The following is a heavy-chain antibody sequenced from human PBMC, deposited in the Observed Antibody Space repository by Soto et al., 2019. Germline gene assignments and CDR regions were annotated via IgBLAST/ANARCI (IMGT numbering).Heavy chain of an antibody. V-gene: IGHV4-59*08. D-gene: IGHD3-10*01. CDR1: VGSFSANY. J-gene: IGHJ5*01. CDR3: ARLGRYYQSLDS. Sequence: SETLSLTCAVCVGSFSANYWSWIRQSPGKGLEGLGYIYYGGTTSXXPSLKNLVXISLEASEIQLXLRLTXVTSADTPVYYCARLGRYYQSLDSWGPRTLVTVS. CDR2: IYYGGTT.